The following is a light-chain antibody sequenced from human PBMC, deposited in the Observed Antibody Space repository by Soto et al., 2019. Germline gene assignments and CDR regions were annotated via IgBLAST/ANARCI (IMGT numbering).Light chain of an antibody. CDR2: GAS. Sequence: DIVMTQSPGTLSLSPGERATLSCRASQSVSSNYLAWYQQKPGQAPRLLIYGASSLDTGVPERFSGSGSGTELTLTISRLEHEDFAVYDCQQYGSLSWTFGQGTKVEIK. CDR3: QQYGSLSWT. J-gene: IGKJ1*01. V-gene: IGKV3-20*01. CDR1: QSVSSNY.